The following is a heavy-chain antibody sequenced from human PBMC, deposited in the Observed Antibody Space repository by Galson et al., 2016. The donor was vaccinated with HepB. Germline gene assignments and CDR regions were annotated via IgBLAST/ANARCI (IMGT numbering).Heavy chain of an antibody. D-gene: IGHD4-23*01. CDR3: ARQAADGGSDY. J-gene: IGHJ4*02. CDR1: GGSMTSENYY. CDR2: SYHSGST. V-gene: IGHV4-39*01. Sequence: LSLTCSVSGGSMTSENYYWGWIRQPPGKGLEWIGNSYHSGSTYYNPSLKGRVTISMDTSQNQFTLKLSTVTAADTAVFYCARQAADGGSDYWGQGILVTVSS.